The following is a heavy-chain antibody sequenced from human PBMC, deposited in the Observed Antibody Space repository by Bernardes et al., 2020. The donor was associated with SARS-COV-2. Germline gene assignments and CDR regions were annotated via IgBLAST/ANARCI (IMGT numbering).Heavy chain of an antibody. V-gene: IGHV1-2*02. Sequence: ASVKVSCKASGYTFIGYYLHWVRQAPGQGLEWMAWINPNNGGTHFAQKFQGRVTLIRDTSISTAYMELSRLRSDDTAVYYCARGESLPYGDSIDYWGQGTLVTVSS. D-gene: IGHD4-17*01. CDR2: INPNNGGT. J-gene: IGHJ4*02. CDR1: GYTFIGYY. CDR3: ARGESLPYGDSIDY.